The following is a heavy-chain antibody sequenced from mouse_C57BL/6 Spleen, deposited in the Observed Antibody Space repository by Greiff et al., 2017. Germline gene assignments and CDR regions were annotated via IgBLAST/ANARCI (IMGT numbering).Heavy chain of an antibody. CDR3: TRWGTTADY. V-gene: IGHV1-15*01. CDR1: GYTFTDYE. CDR2: IDPETGGT. D-gene: IGHD1-2*01. J-gene: IGHJ2*01. Sequence: QVQLQQSGAELVRPGASVTLSCKASGYTFTDYEMHWVKQTPVHGLEWIGAIDPETGGTAYNQKFKGKAILTADKSSSTAYMELRSLTSEDSAVYYCTRWGTTADYWGQGTTLTGSS.